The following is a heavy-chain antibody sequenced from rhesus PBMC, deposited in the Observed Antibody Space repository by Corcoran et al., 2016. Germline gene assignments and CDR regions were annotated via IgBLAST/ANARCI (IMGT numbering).Heavy chain of an antibody. D-gene: IGHD2-21*01. CDR2: IYSSSGNT. J-gene: IGHJ6*01. Sequence: QVKLQESGPGLVKPLETLSLTCAVSGGSSSGAYYYWSWIRQPPGKGLEWIGRIYSSSGNTYYNPSLKGRVTISKDTSKNQFSLKLSSVTAADTAVYYCARRVVAMSYGLDSWGQGVVVTVSS. V-gene: IGHV4S12*01. CDR1: GGSSSGAYYY. CDR3: ARRVVAMSYGLDS.